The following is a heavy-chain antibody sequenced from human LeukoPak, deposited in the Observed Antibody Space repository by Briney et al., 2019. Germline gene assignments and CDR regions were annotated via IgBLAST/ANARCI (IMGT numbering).Heavy chain of an antibody. CDR3: ATGLFIAAADHHDY. J-gene: IGHJ4*02. D-gene: IGHD6-13*01. Sequence: ASVKVSCKVSGYTLTELSMHWVQQAPGKGLEWMGGFDPEDGETIYAQKFQGRVTMTEDTSTDTAYMELSSLRSEDTAVYYCATGLFIAAADHHDYWGQGTLVTVSS. V-gene: IGHV1-24*01. CDR1: GYTLTELS. CDR2: FDPEDGET.